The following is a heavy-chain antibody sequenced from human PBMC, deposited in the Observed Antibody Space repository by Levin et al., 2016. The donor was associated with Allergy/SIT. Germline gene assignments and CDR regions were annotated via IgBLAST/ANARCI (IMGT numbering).Heavy chain of an antibody. D-gene: IGHD1-26*01. Sequence: WIRQPPGKGLVWVSRINSDGSSTSYADSVKGRFTISRDNAKNTLYLQMNSLRAEDTAVYYCARDPSGSYFRGWFDPWGQGTLVTVSS. CDR2: INSDGSST. J-gene: IGHJ5*02. V-gene: IGHV3-74*01. CDR3: ARDPSGSYFRGWFDP.